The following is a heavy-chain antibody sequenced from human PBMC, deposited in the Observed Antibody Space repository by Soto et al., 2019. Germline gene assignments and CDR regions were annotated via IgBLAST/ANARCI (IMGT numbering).Heavy chain of an antibody. J-gene: IGHJ4*02. D-gene: IGHD1-7*01. CDR1: GGTFSSYA. Sequence: QVQLVQSGAEVKKPGCSVKVSCKASGGTFSSYAISWVRQDPGQGLEWMGGIITICGTANYAQNFQGRVTITADKSTGTAYMDQGSLRSEDTAVDYCGRWSEQTGTTPFDYWGQGSPV. CDR2: IITICGTA. CDR3: GRWSEQTGTTPFDY. V-gene: IGHV1-69*06.